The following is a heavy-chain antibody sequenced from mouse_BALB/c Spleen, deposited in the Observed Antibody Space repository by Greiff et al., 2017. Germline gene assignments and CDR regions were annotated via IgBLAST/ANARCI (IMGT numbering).Heavy chain of an antibody. CDR1: GFTFSSYA. V-gene: IGHV5-9-1*01. CDR3: ARRDDYEAMDY. J-gene: IGHJ4*01. Sequence: EVMLVESGGGLVKPGGSLKLSCAASGFTFSSYAMSWVRQTPEKRLEWVATISSGGSYTYYPDSVKGRFTISRDNAKNTLYLQMSSLRSEDTAMYYCARRDDYEAMDYWGQGTSVTVSS. CDR2: ISSGGSYT.